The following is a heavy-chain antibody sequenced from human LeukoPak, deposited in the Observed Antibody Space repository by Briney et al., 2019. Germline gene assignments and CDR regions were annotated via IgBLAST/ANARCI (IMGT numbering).Heavy chain of an antibody. J-gene: IGHJ4*02. D-gene: IGHD3-16*01. V-gene: IGHV3-48*03. CDR1: GFTFSSYE. CDR2: ISSSGSTI. CDR3: ASSMGLLYTR. Sequence: PGGSLRLSCAASGFTFSSYEMNWVRQAPGRGLEWVSYISSSGSTIYYADSVKGRFTISRDNAKNSLYLQMNSLRAEDTAVYCCASSMGLLYTRWSQGTLVTVSS.